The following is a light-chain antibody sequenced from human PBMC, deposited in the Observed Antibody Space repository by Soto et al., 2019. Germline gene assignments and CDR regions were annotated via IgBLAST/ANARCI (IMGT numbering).Light chain of an antibody. CDR2: AAS. V-gene: IGKV1-39*01. Sequence: PSSLSASVGDRVTITCRASQSISSYLNWYQQKPGKAPKLLIYAASSLQSGVPTRFSGSGSGTDFTLTISSLQPEDFATYYCQQSYSTPRTFGQGTKVDIK. CDR1: QSISSY. CDR3: QQSYSTPRT. J-gene: IGKJ1*01.